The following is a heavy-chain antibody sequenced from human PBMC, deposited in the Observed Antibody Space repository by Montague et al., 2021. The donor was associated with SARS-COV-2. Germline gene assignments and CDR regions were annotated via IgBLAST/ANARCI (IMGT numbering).Heavy chain of an antibody. J-gene: IGHJ4*02. V-gene: IGHV4-39*01. Sequence: SETLSLTCTVSGGSISSSRYFCGRIRQPAGKGLAWIGSIYYSGRTHYNPTLKSRVTIPVDTSKNQFSLKLSSVTAADTAVYYCARAFIAAAGTTSFDYWGQGTLVAVSS. CDR2: IYYSGRT. CDR3: ARAFIAAAGTTSFDY. CDR1: GGSISSSRYF. D-gene: IGHD6-13*01.